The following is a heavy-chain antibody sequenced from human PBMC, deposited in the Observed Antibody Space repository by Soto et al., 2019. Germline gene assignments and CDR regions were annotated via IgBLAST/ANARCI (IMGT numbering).Heavy chain of an antibody. CDR2: TYHSGTT. Sequence: QVQLQESGPGLVQPSGTLSLTCAVSGDSINNSHWWSWVRQTPGKGLEWIGETYHSGTTNYNPSLKTRVTISIDKSKNQFSLKMNSVTAADTAVYYCWREVNSSPARGPNWFDPWGQGTLVTVSS. V-gene: IGHV4-4*02. CDR1: GDSINNSHW. CDR3: WREVNSSPARGPNWFDP. J-gene: IGHJ5*02. D-gene: IGHD6-13*01.